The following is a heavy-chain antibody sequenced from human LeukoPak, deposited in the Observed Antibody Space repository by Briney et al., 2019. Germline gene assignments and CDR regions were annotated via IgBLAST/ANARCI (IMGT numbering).Heavy chain of an antibody. V-gene: IGHV3-30*18. CDR1: GFTFSNYG. Sequence: GGSLRLSCAASGFTFSNYGIHWVRQAPGKGLEWVAVISYDGSNKYYADSVKGRCTISRDKSKNTLYLQMNSLRAEDTAVYYCAKEAGNSYGFDYWGQGTLVTVSA. CDR2: ISYDGSNK. D-gene: IGHD5-18*01. J-gene: IGHJ4*02. CDR3: AKEAGNSYGFDY.